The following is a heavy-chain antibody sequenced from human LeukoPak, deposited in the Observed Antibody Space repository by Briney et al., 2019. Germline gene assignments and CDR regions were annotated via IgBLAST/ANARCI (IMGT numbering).Heavy chain of an antibody. Sequence: GRSLRLSCAASGFTFSKYIMHWVRQAPGKGLDWVAVILENGSRQYYADSVKGRFTISRDNSKNTLSLQMNSLRGEDTAMYYCARVQGGGYRTADYWGQGTLVTVSS. J-gene: IGHJ4*02. CDR2: ILENGSRQ. V-gene: IGHV3-30*04. D-gene: IGHD6-19*01. CDR3: ARVQGGGYRTADY. CDR1: GFTFSKYI.